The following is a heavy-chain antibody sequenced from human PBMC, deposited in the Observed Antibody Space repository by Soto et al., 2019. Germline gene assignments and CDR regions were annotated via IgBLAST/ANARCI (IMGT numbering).Heavy chain of an antibody. V-gene: IGHV3-21*01. CDR3: ARAARPNDAFDI. D-gene: IGHD6-6*01. J-gene: IGHJ3*02. CDR1: GFTFSSYS. CDR2: ISSSSSYI. Sequence: AGSLRLSCAASGFTFSSYSMNGVRQATGKGLEWVSSISSSSSYIYYADSVKGRFTISRDNAKNSLYLQMNSLRAEHTAVYYCARAARPNDAFDIWGQGTMGTASS.